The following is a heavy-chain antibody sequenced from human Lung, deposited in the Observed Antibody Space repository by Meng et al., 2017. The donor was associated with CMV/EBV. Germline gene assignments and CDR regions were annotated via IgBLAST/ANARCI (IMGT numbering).Heavy chain of an antibody. V-gene: IGHV3-7*01. J-gene: IGHJ6*02. CDR1: GFTFSGYW. CDR3: ARGGPWSNGVCSEYVMDV. CDR2: IKQDGSDK. D-gene: IGHD2-8*01. Sequence: GGSLRLXXAASGFTFSGYWMNWVRQTPGKGLEWVANIKQDGSDKYYADSVKGRFTISRDNAENSLYLQMNSLRAEDTAIYYCARGGPWSNGVCSEYVMDVWGQGXTVTVSS.